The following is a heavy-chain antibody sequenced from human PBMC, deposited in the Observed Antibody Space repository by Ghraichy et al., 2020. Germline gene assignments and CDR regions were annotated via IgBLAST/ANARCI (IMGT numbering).Heavy chain of an antibody. J-gene: IGHJ6*02. V-gene: IGHV4-59*01. D-gene: IGHD6-13*01. CDR3: ARTEIRDSSSWYLPHRYYYYGMDV. CDR1: GGSISSYY. Sequence: SQTLSLTCTVSGGSISSYYWSWIRQPPGKGLEWIGYIYYSGSTNYNPSLKSRVTISVDTSKNQFSLKLSSVTAADTAVYYCARTEIRDSSSWYLPHRYYYYGMDVWGQGTTVTVSS. CDR2: IYYSGST.